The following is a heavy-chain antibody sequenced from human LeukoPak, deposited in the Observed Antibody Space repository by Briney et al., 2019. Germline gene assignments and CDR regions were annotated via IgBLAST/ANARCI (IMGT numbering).Heavy chain of an antibody. CDR3: AKGMDYNSVTFDF. Sequence: GGSLRLSCAASEFTFSSHAMQWVRQAPGKGLEWVSALNNRGDRTYYADSVKGRFTISRDNSKTTLYLQMNSLRADDTAVYYCAKGMDYNSVTFDFWGQGTLVTVSS. V-gene: IGHV3-23*01. J-gene: IGHJ4*02. CDR1: EFTFSSHA. CDR2: LNNRGDRT. D-gene: IGHD1-1*01.